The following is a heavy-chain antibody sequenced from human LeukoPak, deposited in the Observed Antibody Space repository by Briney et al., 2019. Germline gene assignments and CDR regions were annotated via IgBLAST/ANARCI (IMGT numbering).Heavy chain of an antibody. J-gene: IGHJ5*02. D-gene: IGHD6-19*01. CDR1: GYTFTSYG. Sequence: ASVKVSCKASGYTFTSYGISWVRQAPGQGLEWMGWISAYNGNTNYAQKLQGRVTMTTDTSTSTAYMELSRLRSDDTAVYYCVGIAVAGDWFDPWGQGALVTVSS. V-gene: IGHV1-18*04. CDR2: ISAYNGNT. CDR3: VGIAVAGDWFDP.